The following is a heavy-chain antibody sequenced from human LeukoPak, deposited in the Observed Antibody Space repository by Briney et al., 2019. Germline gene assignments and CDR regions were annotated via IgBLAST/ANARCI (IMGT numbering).Heavy chain of an antibody. V-gene: IGHV4-39*07. D-gene: IGHD3-22*01. CDR3: ARDPDYYDSRAFDY. J-gene: IGHJ4*02. CDR2: IYHSGST. Sequence: SETLSLTCTVSGGSISSSSYYWGWIRQPPGKGLEWIGSIYHSGSTYYNPSLKSRVTISVDTSKNQFSLKLSSVTAADTAVYYCARDPDYYDSRAFDYWGQGTLVTVSS. CDR1: GGSISSSSYY.